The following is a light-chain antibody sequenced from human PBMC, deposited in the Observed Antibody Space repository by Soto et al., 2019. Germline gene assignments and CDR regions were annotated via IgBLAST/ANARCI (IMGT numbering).Light chain of an antibody. CDR1: QSISSW. CDR2: KAS. Sequence: DIQMTQSPSTLSASVGDRVTITCRASQSISSWLACYEQKPGKAPKLLIYKASSLESGVPSTFSGSGSVTEFTLTISSLQPDPFATYSCQQYNSYSLTFGQGTKVEIK. V-gene: IGKV1-5*03. CDR3: QQYNSYSLT. J-gene: IGKJ1*01.